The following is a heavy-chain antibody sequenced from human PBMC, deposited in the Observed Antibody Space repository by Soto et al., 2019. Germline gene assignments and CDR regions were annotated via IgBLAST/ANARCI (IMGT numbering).Heavy chain of an antibody. CDR3: ARIPMRCSGGSCYSDLDY. D-gene: IGHD2-15*01. V-gene: IGHV1-18*01. CDR1: GYTFTSYG. J-gene: IGHJ4*02. Sequence: ASVKVSCKASGYTFTSYGISWVRQAPGQGLEWMGWISAYNGNTNYAQKLQGRVTMTTDTSTSTAYMELRSLRSDDTAVYYCARIPMRCSGGSCYSDLDYWGQGTPVTVSS. CDR2: ISAYNGNT.